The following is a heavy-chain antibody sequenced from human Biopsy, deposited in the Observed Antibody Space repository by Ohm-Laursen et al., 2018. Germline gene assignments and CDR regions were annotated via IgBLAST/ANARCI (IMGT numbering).Heavy chain of an antibody. D-gene: IGHD1-14*01. CDR3: TRKPNSPYCFDH. Sequence: PSQTLSLTCTVSGDSISSDYYWTWIRQVPGEGLEWIAYMHHSGPTYTYYNPSLKSRVAISEEVSKNQFSLKVSSVTAADTAVYFCTRKPNSPYCFDHWGQGTLVTVSS. V-gene: IGHV4-30-4*08. CDR2: MHHSGPT. J-gene: IGHJ4*02. CDR1: GDSISSDYY.